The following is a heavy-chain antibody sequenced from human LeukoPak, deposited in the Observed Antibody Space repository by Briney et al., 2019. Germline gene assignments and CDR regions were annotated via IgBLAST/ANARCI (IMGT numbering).Heavy chain of an antibody. D-gene: IGHD5-18*01. J-gene: IGHJ4*02. CDR2: IYSGGST. CDR3: ARDSAAMGAYYFDY. CDR1: GFTVGSNY. Sequence: PGGSLRLSCAASGFTVGSNYMSGVRQAPGKGLEWVSVIYSGGSTYYADSVKGRFTISRDNSKNTLYLQMNSLRAEDTAVYYCARDSAAMGAYYFDYWGQGTLVTVSS. V-gene: IGHV3-66*01.